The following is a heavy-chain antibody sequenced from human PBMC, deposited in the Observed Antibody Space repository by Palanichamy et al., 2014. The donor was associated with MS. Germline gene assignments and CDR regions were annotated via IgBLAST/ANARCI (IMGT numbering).Heavy chain of an antibody. CDR1: GYTFTSYD. CDR2: MNPNSGNT. D-gene: IGHD3-3*01. Sequence: VQLVQSGAEVKKPGASVKVSCKASGYTFTSYDINWVRQATGQGLEWMGWMNPNSGNTGYAQKFQGRVTMTRNTSISTAYMELSSLRSEDTAVYYCARGLTIFGVPRALRYYYGMDVWGQGTTVTVSS. V-gene: IGHV1-8*01. J-gene: IGHJ6*02. CDR3: ARGLTIFGVPRALRYYYGMDV.